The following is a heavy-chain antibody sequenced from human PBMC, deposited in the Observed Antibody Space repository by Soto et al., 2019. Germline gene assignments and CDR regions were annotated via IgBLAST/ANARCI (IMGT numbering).Heavy chain of an antibody. CDR1: GYSISSGYY. J-gene: IGHJ4*02. D-gene: IGHD3-22*01. CDR2: IYHSGST. V-gene: IGHV4-38-2*01. CDR3: ARVPASAYYYDSSGPDY. Sequence: PSETLSLTCAVSGYSISSGYYWGWIRQPPGKGLEWIGSIYHSGSTYYNPSLKSRVTISVDTSKNQFSLKLSSVTAADTAVYYCARVPASAYYYDSSGPDYWGQGTQVTVSS.